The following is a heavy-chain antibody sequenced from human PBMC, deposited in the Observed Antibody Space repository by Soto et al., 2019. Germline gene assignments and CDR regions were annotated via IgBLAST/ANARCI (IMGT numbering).Heavy chain of an antibody. V-gene: IGHV1-69*13. D-gene: IGHD2-21*02. CDR1: VGTFSSYA. CDR3: ASHCGGDCYSRSPPYYYYGMDV. CDR2: IIPIFGTA. J-gene: IGHJ6*02. Sequence: ASVTVSCTASVGTFSSYAVSWVRQAPGQGLEWMGGIIPIFGTADYAQKFQGRVTIIADESTSTAYMELSSLRSEDTAIYYCASHCGGDCYSRSPPYYYYGMDVWGQGTTVTSP.